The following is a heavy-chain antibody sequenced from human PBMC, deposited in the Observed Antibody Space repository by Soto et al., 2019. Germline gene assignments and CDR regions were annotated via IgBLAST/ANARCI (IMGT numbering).Heavy chain of an antibody. CDR2: ISYDGINA. J-gene: IGHJ6*02. V-gene: IGHV3-30*18. CDR3: AKELASSGWYQGYYYYGMDV. Sequence: GVSLRLSCAASGFSFSTYGMHWVRQAPGKGLEWVAIISYDGINAKFADSVKGRFTISRDNSNNTLYLQMKSLRGEDTAVYYCAKELASSGWYQGYYYYGMDVWGHGTTVTVSS. D-gene: IGHD6-19*01. CDR1: GFSFSTYG.